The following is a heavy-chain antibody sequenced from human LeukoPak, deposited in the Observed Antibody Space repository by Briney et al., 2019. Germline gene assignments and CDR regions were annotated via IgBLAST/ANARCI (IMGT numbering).Heavy chain of an antibody. J-gene: IGHJ4*02. CDR1: GFTFSDYY. V-gene: IGHV3-66*01. CDR3: ARGGIAVAGSDY. CDR2: IYSGGST. Sequence: GGSLRLSCEASGFTFSDYYMNWVRQAPGKGLEWVSVIYSGGSTYYADSVKGRFTISRDNSKNTLFLQMNSLRAEDTAVYYCARGGIAVAGSDYWGQGTLVTVSS. D-gene: IGHD6-19*01.